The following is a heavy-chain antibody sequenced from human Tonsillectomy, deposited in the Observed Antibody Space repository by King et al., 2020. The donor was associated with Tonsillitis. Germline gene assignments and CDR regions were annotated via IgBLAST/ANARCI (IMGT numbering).Heavy chain of an antibody. CDR3: ARVYCSTTSCYAAFDF. V-gene: IGHV6-1*01. D-gene: IGHD2-2*01. Sequence: VQLQQSGPGLVKPSQTLSLACAISGDSVSSNSATWNWIRQSPSRGLEWLGRTYYRSKWFNDYAVSVKSRVIIDPDTSKNQFSLHLDSVTPEDTAVYYCARVYCSTTSCYAAFDFWGQGTLVTVSS. J-gene: IGHJ4*02. CDR1: GDSVSSNSAT. CDR2: TYYRSKWFN.